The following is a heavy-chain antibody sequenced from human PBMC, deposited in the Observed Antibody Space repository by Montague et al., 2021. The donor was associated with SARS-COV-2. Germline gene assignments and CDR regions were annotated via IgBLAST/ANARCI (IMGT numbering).Heavy chain of an antibody. Sequence: SETLSLTCTVSGGSVSSYYWRWIRQSPGKGLQWLGYIYYSGSTDYNPSLKSRVTMSVDTSKSQLSLRLNSVTTADTAVYFCARAGGFYDYWSGYSSSAGFFDPWGQGILVTVSS. V-gene: IGHV4-59*02. CDR3: ARAGGFYDYWSGYSSSAGFFDP. D-gene: IGHD3-3*01. CDR1: GGSVSSYY. J-gene: IGHJ5*02. CDR2: IYYSGST.